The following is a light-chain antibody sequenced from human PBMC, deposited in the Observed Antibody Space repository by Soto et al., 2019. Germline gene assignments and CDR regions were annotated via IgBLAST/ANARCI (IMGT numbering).Light chain of an antibody. CDR3: SSYTSSSLYV. CDR2: DVS. Sequence: QSALTQPASLSGSPGQSITISCTGTSSDVGGYDYVSWYQHHPGKAPKLMIYDVSNRPSGVSNRFSGSKSGNTASLTISGIQAEDEADYYCSSYTSSSLYVFGTWTKLTVL. V-gene: IGLV2-14*03. CDR1: SSDVGGYDY. J-gene: IGLJ1*01.